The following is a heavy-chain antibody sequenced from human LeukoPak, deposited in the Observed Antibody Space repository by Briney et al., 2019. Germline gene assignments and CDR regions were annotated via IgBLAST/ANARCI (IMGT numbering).Heavy chain of an antibody. V-gene: IGHV1-69*05. CDR3: ARRYSYPDAFDI. J-gene: IGHJ3*02. CDR1: GGTFSSYA. D-gene: IGHD5-18*01. Sequence: ASVKVSCKASGGTFSSYAISWVRQAPGQGLEWMGRIIPIFGTANYAQKFQGRVTITTDESTSTAYMELSSLRSEDTAVYLCARRYSYPDAFDIWGQGTMVTVSS. CDR2: IIPIFGTA.